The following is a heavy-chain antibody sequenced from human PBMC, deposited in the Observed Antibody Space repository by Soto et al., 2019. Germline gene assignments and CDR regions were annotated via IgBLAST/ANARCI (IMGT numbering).Heavy chain of an antibody. V-gene: IGHV4-39*01. CDR3: ARQPATTVTTSPIFDE. D-gene: IGHD4-17*01. CDR1: GGSISSSSYY. J-gene: IGHJ4*02. CDR2: IYYSGST. Sequence: PSETLSLTCTVSGGSISSSSYYWGWIRQPPGKGLEWIGSIYYSGSTYYNPSLKSRVTISVDTSKNQFSLKLSSVTAADTAVYYCARQPATTVTTSPIFDERGQGNPVPVSS.